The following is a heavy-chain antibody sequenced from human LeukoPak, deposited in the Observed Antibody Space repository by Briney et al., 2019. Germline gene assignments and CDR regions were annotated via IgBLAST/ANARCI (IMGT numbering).Heavy chain of an antibody. J-gene: IGHJ4*02. D-gene: IGHD3-3*01. CDR3: ASPPISGVVRTYFDY. Sequence: SVNVSCKASGGTFGSYAISWVRQAPGQGLEWMGGIIPIFGTANYAQKFQGRVTITADESTSTAYMELSSLRPEDTAVYYCASPPISGVVRTYFDYWGQGTLVTVSS. V-gene: IGHV1-69*13. CDR2: IIPIFGTA. CDR1: GGTFGSYA.